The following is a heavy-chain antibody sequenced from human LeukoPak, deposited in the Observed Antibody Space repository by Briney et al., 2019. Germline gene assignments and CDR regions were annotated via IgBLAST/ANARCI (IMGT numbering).Heavy chain of an antibody. CDR1: GFTFDDYA. CDR2: ISWNSGSI. CDR3: AKSGNVVTAIYFDY. Sequence: PGGSLRLSCAASGFTFDDYAMHWVRQAPGKGLEWVSGISWNSGSIGYADSVKGRFTISRDNSKNTLYLQMNSLRAEDTAVYYCAKSGNVVTAIYFDYWGQGTLVTVSS. J-gene: IGHJ4*02. D-gene: IGHD2-21*02. V-gene: IGHV3-9*01.